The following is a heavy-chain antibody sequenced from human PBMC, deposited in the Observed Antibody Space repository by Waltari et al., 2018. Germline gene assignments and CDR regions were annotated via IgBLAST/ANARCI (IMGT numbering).Heavy chain of an antibody. CDR2: IYTSGST. J-gene: IGHJ3*02. D-gene: IGHD6-13*01. CDR3: ARLEAAAYDAFDI. V-gene: IGHV4-61*02. CDR1: GGSISSGSYY. Sequence: QVQLQESGPGLVKPSQTLSLTCTVSGGSISSGSYYLSWIRQPAGKGLEWIGRIYTSGSTNYNPSLKSRVTISVDTSKNQFSLKLSSVTAADTAVYYCARLEAAAYDAFDIWGQGTMVTVSS.